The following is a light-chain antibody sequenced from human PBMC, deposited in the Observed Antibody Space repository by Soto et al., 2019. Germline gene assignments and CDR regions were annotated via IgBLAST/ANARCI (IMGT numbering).Light chain of an antibody. CDR1: SSDVGIYNL. J-gene: IGLJ2*01. Sequence: QPALTQPASVSGSLGQSITISCTGPSSDVGIYNLVSWYQQHPGKAPKLMIYEGSKRPSGVSNRFSGSKSGNTASLTISGLQAEDEADYYCCSYAGSSTNVVFGGGTKVTVL. CDR2: EGS. V-gene: IGLV2-23*01. CDR3: CSYAGSSTNVV.